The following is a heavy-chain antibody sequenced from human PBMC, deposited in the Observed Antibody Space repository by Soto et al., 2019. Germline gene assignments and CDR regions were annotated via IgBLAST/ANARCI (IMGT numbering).Heavy chain of an antibody. V-gene: IGHV4-31*03. CDR1: GVSINSGGYY. D-gene: IGHD2-2*02. CDR2: IYYSGST. Sequence: SETLSLSCTVSGVSINSGGYYWSWIRQHPGKGLEWIGYIYYSGSTYYNPSLKSRVTISVDTSKNQFSLKLSSVTAADTAVYYCARILGCSSTSCYSYYYYIDVCGKWSTVT. J-gene: IGHJ6*03. CDR3: ARILGCSSTSCYSYYYYIDV.